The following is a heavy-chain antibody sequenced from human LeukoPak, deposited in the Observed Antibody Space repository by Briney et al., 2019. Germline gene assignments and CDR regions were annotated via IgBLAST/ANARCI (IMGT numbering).Heavy chain of an antibody. D-gene: IGHD5-18*01. J-gene: IGHJ5*02. CDR1: GFTFSSYS. CDR2: ISSSSSYI. CDR3: ARDPAYSPSYNWFDP. Sequence: GGSLRLSCAASGFTFSSYSMNWVRQAPGKGLEWVSSISSSSSYIYYADSVKGRFTISRDNAKNSLYLQMNSLRAEDTAVYYCARDPAYSPSYNWFDPWGQGTLVTVSS. V-gene: IGHV3-21*01.